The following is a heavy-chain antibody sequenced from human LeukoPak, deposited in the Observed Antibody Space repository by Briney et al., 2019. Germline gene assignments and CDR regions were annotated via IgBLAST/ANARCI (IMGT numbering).Heavy chain of an antibody. Sequence: SETLSLTCTISGGSISSSSYYWGWIRQPPGKGLEWIGSIYYSGSTYYNPSLKSRVTISVDTSKNQFSLKLSSVTAADTAVYYCARHPDSKDAFDIWGQGTMVTVSS. V-gene: IGHV4-39*01. CDR1: GGSISSSSYY. CDR3: ARHPDSKDAFDI. CDR2: IYYSGST. J-gene: IGHJ3*02. D-gene: IGHD3-22*01.